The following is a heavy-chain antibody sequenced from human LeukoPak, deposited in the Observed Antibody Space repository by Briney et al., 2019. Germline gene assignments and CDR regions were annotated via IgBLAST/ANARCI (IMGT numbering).Heavy chain of an antibody. CDR2: ISDSSGST. CDR1: GFTVSSNY. J-gene: IGHJ4*02. D-gene: IGHD5-24*01. CDR3: AKEPSPMWLQPFGY. Sequence: GGSLRLSCAASGFTVSSNYMSWVRQHPAKELLWVSGISDSSGSTYYADSVKGRFTISRDNSKNTLYLQMNSLRAEDTAVYYCAKEPSPMWLQPFGYWGQGTVL. V-gene: IGHV3-66*03.